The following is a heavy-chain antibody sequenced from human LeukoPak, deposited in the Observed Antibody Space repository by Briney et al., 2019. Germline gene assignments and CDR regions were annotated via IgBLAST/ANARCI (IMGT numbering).Heavy chain of an antibody. CDR2: ISAYNGNT. J-gene: IGHJ4*02. Sequence: ASVKVSCKASGYTFTGYYMHWVRQAPGQGLEWMGWISAYNGNTNYAQKLQGRVTMTTDTSTSTAYMELRSLRSDDTAVYYCARPRGYCSGGSCYWAPYYFDYWGQGTLVTVSS. V-gene: IGHV1-18*04. CDR1: GYTFTGYY. CDR3: ARPRGYCSGGSCYWAPYYFDY. D-gene: IGHD2-15*01.